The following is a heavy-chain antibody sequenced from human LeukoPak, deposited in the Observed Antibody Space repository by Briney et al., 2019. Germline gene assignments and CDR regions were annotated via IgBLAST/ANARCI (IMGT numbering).Heavy chain of an antibody. V-gene: IGHV3-30*18. Sequence: GGSLRLSCAASGFSFSNYGMKWVRQAPGKGLEWVAVISYDGSNQYYADSVKGRFTISRDNSKNTVYLQLSSLRADDTAVYYCAKGGYAVTKYYFDYWGQGTLVTVSS. J-gene: IGHJ4*02. CDR1: GFSFSNYG. CDR2: ISYDGSNQ. CDR3: AKGGYAVTKYYFDY. D-gene: IGHD3-16*01.